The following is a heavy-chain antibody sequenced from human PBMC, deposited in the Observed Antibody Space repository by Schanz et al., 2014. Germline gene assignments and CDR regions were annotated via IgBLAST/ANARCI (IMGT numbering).Heavy chain of an antibody. CDR2: IFGSDST. D-gene: IGHD6-19*01. CDR1: GFTISGNY. CDR3: GRDYSGGALDY. Sequence: EVQLVESGGDLVQPGGSLRLACAASGFTISGNYLNWVRQAPGKGLEWVSVIFGSDSTYYADSVKGRFTISRDNSKNTMDLQMNSLRPEDTAVYYCGRDYSGGALDYWGQGTLVTVSS. J-gene: IGHJ4*02. V-gene: IGHV3-66*01.